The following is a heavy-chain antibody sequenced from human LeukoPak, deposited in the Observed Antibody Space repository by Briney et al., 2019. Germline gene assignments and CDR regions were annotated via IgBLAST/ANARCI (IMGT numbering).Heavy chain of an antibody. CDR3: ARNVGWYTYDT. V-gene: IGHV4-59*12. J-gene: IGHJ5*02. D-gene: IGHD6-19*01. Sequence: SETLSLTCSVSGDSLSSNYWSWIRQPPGKGPEWIGYIHGSGFTHYDPSLRSRVTISEDTSKNQFYLDLTSLTAADTALYYCARNVGWYTYDTWGQGILVTVSS. CDR1: GDSLSSNY. CDR2: IHGSGFT.